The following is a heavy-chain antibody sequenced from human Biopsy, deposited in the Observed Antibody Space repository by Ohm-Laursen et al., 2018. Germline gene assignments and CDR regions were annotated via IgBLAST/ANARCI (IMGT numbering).Heavy chain of an antibody. CDR3: GRAVRNQLLTDP. CDR1: GYTFTRYD. D-gene: IGHD1-7*01. J-gene: IGHJ5*02. Sequence: ASVKVSCKASGYTFTRYDITWGRQASGQGPEWIGWLNPVSGNSNFGQKFRGRVTVTSDTSISTAYMELSGLTSDDTATYYCGRAVRNQLLTDPWGQGTLVTVTS. V-gene: IGHV1-8*01. CDR2: LNPVSGNS.